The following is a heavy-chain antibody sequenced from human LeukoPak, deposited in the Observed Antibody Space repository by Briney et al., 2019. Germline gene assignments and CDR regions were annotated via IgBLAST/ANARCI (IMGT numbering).Heavy chain of an antibody. J-gene: IGHJ4*02. Sequence: SGTLSLTFSGSGDSLSSGRSYGACIRQPPGRGLEWVGTIYHSGHTYYNPSLKSRVSISNDTSKGLFSMNLTSVTAADPAFYFCARHKGGGAHSFDHWRQGALVTVSS. V-gene: IGHV4-39*01. D-gene: IGHD2-15*01. CDR3: ARHKGGGAHSFDH. CDR2: IYHSGHT. CDR1: GDSLSSGRSY.